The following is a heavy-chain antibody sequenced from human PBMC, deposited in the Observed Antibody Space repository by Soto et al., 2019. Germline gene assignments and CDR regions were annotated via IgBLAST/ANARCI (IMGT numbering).Heavy chain of an antibody. J-gene: IGHJ4*02. CDR2: IIPMYDSA. V-gene: IGHV1-69*06. Sequence: QVQLVQSGAELKKPGSSVNVSCAASGGTFKTYTSNWVRQAPGQGLEWIGQIIPMYDSANYAQRFQGRVTISADKSTNIAYMELSGLRSEDTAVYYCATWRTYSGSYCFDYWGQGTLVSVSS. D-gene: IGHD1-26*01. CDR1: GGTFKTYT. CDR3: ATWRTYSGSYCFDY.